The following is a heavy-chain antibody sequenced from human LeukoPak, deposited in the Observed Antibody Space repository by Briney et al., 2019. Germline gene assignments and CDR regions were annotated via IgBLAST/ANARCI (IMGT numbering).Heavy chain of an antibody. CDR2: ISSSKSYI. CDR3: ASGSPAGDY. J-gene: IGHJ4*02. Sequence: GGSLRLSCAASGFTFSSYSMNWVRQAPGKGLEWVSSISSSKSYIFYADPVKGRFTISRDNAKNSLYLEMTSLRAEDTAVYYCASGSPAGDYWGQGTLVTVSS. CDR1: GFTFSSYS. D-gene: IGHD1-26*01. V-gene: IGHV3-21*01.